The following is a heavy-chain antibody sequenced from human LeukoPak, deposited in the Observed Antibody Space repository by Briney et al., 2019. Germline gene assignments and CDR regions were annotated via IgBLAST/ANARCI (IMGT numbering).Heavy chain of an antibody. Sequence: GGSLRLSCAASGFTFSSDAMYWVRQVPGKGLEWVSRIKPDGSFTAHADSVNGRFTISRDNAKNTVFLQMNSLRAEDSAIYYCVNYNWHSLYDSWGQGTLVTVSS. J-gene: IGHJ5*01. CDR3: VNYNWHSLYDS. D-gene: IGHD1-7*01. V-gene: IGHV3-74*01. CDR2: IKPDGSFT. CDR1: GFTFSSDA.